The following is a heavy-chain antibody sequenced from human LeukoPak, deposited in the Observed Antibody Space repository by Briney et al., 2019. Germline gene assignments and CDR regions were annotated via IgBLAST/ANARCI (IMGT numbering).Heavy chain of an antibody. V-gene: IGHV4-39*02. J-gene: IGHJ5*02. CDR2: IYYSGST. D-gene: IGHD3-10*01. CDR3: ATTLWFGMNWFDP. Sequence: PSETLSLTCTVSGGSISSSSYYWGWIRQPPGKGLEWIGSIYYSGSTYYNPSLKSRVTISVDTSKNHFSLKLSSVTAADTAVYYCATTLWFGMNWFDPWGQGTLVTVSS. CDR1: GGSISSSSYY.